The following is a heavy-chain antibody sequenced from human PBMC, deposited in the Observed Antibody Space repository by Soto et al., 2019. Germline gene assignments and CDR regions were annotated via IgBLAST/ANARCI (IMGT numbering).Heavy chain of an antibody. CDR2: IWYDGSNN. CDR1: GFTFSSYG. J-gene: IGHJ6*02. V-gene: IGHV3-33*01. Sequence: QVQLVESGGGVVQPGRSLRLSCAASGFTFSSYGMHWVRQAPGKGLEWVAVIWYDGSNNYYADSVKGRFTISRDNSKNTPNLQMNSLGAEDTAVYYCARQGYCSGGSCYSDYYYGMDVWGQGTTVTVSS. D-gene: IGHD2-15*01. CDR3: ARQGYCSGGSCYSDYYYGMDV.